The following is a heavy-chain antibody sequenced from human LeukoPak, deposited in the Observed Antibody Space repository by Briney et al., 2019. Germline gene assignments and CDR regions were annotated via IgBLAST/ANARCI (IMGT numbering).Heavy chain of an antibody. J-gene: IGHJ4*02. CDR1: HYTFTSYG. V-gene: IGHV1-18*01. D-gene: IGHD3-10*01. Sequence: ASVKVSCKASHYTFTSYGISWVRQAPGQGLEWVAWINAYNGDTNYAQKLQGRVTLTTDTSTSTAYMELRSLRSDDTAVYYCARDGSGVWFDYWGQGTLVTVSS. CDR2: INAYNGDT. CDR3: ARDGSGVWFDY.